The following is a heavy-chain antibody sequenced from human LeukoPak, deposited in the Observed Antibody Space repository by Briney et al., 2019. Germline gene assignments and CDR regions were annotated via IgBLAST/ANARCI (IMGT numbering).Heavy chain of an antibody. J-gene: IGHJ4*02. CDR1: GGSISSSSYY. CDR2: IYYSGST. Sequence: PSETLSLTCTVSGGSISSSSYYWGWIRQPPGKGLEWIGSIYYSGSTYYNPSLKSRVTISVDTSKNQFSLKLSSATAADTAVYYCARTEDYDFWSGYLYYFDYWGQGTLVTVSS. V-gene: IGHV4-39*01. CDR3: ARTEDYDFWSGYLYYFDY. D-gene: IGHD3-3*01.